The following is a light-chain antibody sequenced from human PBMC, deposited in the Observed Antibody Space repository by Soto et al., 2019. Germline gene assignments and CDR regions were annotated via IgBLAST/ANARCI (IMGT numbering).Light chain of an antibody. CDR1: RSVRSNY. V-gene: IGKV3-20*01. Sequence: DIVLTQSPATLSLSPGERATLSCRASRSVRSNYLAWYQQKPGQAPRLLIYGASNRATGIPDRFSGSGSGTDFTLTISRLEPGDFAVYYCQQYGSLPWTFGQGTKVDIK. CDR2: GAS. J-gene: IGKJ1*01. CDR3: QQYGSLPWT.